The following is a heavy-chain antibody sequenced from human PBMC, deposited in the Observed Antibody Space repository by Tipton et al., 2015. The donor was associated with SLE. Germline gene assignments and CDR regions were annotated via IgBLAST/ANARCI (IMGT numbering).Heavy chain of an antibody. CDR1: GFTFTSYT. D-gene: IGHD5-12*01. Sequence: SLRLSCATSGFTFTSYTMNWVRQAPGKGLEWVSSISRDSRDMYYADSVRGRFAISRDNSKNTLYLQMNSLRAEDTAVYYCAKGNIVATGYYFDYWGQGTLATVSS. V-gene: IGHV3-21*04. CDR2: ISRDSRDM. CDR3: AKGNIVATGYYFDY. J-gene: IGHJ4*02.